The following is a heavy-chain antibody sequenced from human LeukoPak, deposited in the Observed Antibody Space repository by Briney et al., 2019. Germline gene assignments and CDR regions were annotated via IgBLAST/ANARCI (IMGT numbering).Heavy chain of an antibody. D-gene: IGHD6-13*01. V-gene: IGHV1-18*01. CDR3: ATVVYSSSWSQFDY. Sequence: ASVKVSCKASGYTFSSYGISWVRQAPGQGLEWMGWISGYNGNTNYAQKFQGRVTMTEDTSTDTAYMELSSLRSEDTAVYYCATVVYSSSWSQFDYWGQGTLVTVSS. CDR1: GYTFSSYG. J-gene: IGHJ4*02. CDR2: ISGYNGNT.